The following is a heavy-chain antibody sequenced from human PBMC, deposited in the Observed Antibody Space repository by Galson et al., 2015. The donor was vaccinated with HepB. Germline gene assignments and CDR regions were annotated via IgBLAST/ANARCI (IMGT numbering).Heavy chain of an antibody. Sequence: SVKVSCKASAYTFTIYGMHWVRQAPGQSLEWMGWINPGNGDTEYSQKFQGRVAITRDTSASTAFMELSSLRSEDTAAYFCARGPGSSGYDYWGQGTLVTVSS. CDR1: AYTFTIYG. J-gene: IGHJ4*02. V-gene: IGHV1-3*01. CDR2: INPGNGDT. D-gene: IGHD5-12*01. CDR3: ARGPGSSGYDY.